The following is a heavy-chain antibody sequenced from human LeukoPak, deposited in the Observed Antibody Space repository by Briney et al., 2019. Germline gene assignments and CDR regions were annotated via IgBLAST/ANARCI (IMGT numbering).Heavy chain of an antibody. CDR1: GYTFTSYG. V-gene: IGHV1-18*01. Sequence: ASVKVSCKASGYTFTSYGISWVRQAPGQGLEWMGWISAYNGNTNYAQKFQGRVTMTRDTSISTAYMELSRLKSDDTAVYYCARGGIAVAVPDYWGQGTLVTASS. D-gene: IGHD6-19*01. J-gene: IGHJ4*02. CDR2: ISAYNGNT. CDR3: ARGGIAVAVPDY.